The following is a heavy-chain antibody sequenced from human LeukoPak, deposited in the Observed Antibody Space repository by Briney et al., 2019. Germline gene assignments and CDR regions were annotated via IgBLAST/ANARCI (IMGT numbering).Heavy chain of an antibody. Sequence: GGSLRLSCEASGFTFSSYCLNWVRQAPGKGLEWVSFISGSSSVIHYADSVKGRFTISRDNAKNSLYLQMNSLRAEDTAVYYCARNETTYYYDSVSRIWGQGTMVTVSS. J-gene: IGHJ4*02. D-gene: IGHD3-22*01. V-gene: IGHV3-48*04. CDR1: GFTFSSYC. CDR2: ISGSSSVI. CDR3: ARNETTYYYDSVSRI.